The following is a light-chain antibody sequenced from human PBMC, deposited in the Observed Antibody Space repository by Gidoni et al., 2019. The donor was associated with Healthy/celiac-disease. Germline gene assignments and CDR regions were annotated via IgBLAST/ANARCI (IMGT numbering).Light chain of an antibody. CDR1: QSISSY. CDR3: QQSYSTPYT. CDR2: DAS. J-gene: IGKJ2*01. Sequence: IQMTQPPSSLSASVGDRVTITCLASQSISSYLNWYQQKPGKAPKLLIYDASSLQSGVPSRFSGSGSGTDFTLTISSLQAEDFAAYYCQQSYSTPYTFGQGTKLEIK. V-gene: IGKV1-39*01.